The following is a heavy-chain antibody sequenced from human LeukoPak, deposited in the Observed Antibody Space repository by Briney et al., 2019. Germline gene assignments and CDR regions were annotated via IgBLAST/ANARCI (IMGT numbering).Heavy chain of an antibody. CDR2: ISSTSTT. CDR1: GFTFGSYT. J-gene: IGHJ4*02. V-gene: IGHV3-48*02. Sequence: GGSLRLSCAVSGFTFGSYTMNWVRQAPGKGLEWVSHISSTSTTYYADSVKGRFTTSRDNAKNLLYLQMNSLRDEDTAIYYCAAAGDHWGQGTLVTVSS. CDR3: AAAGDH. D-gene: IGHD3-10*01.